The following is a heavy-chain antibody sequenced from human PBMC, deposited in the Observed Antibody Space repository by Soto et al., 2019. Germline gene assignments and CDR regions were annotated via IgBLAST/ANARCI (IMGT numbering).Heavy chain of an antibody. Sequence: EVQLVESGGGFVQPGRSLRLSCAASGFTFDDYAMHWVRQVPGKGLEWVSGVSWNSGKIGYADSVKGRFTISRDNAKNSQYLQMNSLRVEDTAFYYYAKNTNSSSPYYRDVGGKGTKVTVS. CDR1: GFTFDDYA. V-gene: IGHV3-9*01. CDR2: VSWNSGKI. CDR3: AKNTNSSSPYYRDV. D-gene: IGHD6-6*01. J-gene: IGHJ6*03.